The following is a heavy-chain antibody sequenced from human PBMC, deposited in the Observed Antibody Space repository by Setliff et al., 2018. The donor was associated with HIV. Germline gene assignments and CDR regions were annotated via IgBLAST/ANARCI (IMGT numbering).Heavy chain of an antibody. V-gene: IGHV4-39*07. Sequence: PSETLSLTCKVSGGSFNTKRTKWGWIRQSPGKGLEWIGSIFYFGSVTYNPSLKSRPLISIDMSKTQFSLNLRSVTAADTAVCYCVRELLGSGGTVPEVNFFDSWGQGTLVTVSS. D-gene: IGHD1-26*01. CDR2: IFYFGSV. J-gene: IGHJ5*01. CDR1: GGSFNTKRTK. CDR3: VRELLGSGGTVPEVNFFDS.